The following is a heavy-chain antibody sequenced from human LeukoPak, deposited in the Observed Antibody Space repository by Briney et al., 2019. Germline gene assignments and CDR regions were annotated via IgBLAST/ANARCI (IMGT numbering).Heavy chain of an antibody. CDR3: ARDGRREIILPEDY. V-gene: IGHV3-30-3*01. CDR1: GFTFRSYA. J-gene: IGHJ4*01. D-gene: IGHD1-26*01. CDR2: ISYDGTNE. Sequence: AGGSLRLSCRVSGFTFRSYAMTWVRQAPGKGLEWLAIISYDGTNEDYADSVKGRFTIPRDNSNNTLYLQMSNLRPEDTAVYYCARDGRREIILPEDYWGHGTLVTVSS.